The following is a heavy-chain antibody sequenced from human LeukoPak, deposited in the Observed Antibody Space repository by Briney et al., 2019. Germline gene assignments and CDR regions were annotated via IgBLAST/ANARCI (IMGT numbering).Heavy chain of an antibody. J-gene: IGHJ3*02. CDR2: IYSAGST. Sequence: PGGSLRLSCAASGFTFSSYAMSWVRQAPGKGLEWVSVIYSAGSTYYADSVKGRFTISRDNSKNSLFLQMHSLRADDTAVYYCARGRRDCSGDCYAAFDIWGQGTMVTVSS. D-gene: IGHD2-21*02. CDR1: GFTFSSYA. CDR3: ARGRRDCSGDCYAAFDI. V-gene: IGHV3-53*01.